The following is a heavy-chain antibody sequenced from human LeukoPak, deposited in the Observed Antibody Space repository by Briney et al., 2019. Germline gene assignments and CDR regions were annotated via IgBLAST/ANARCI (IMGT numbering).Heavy chain of an antibody. J-gene: IGHJ6*02. CDR3: ARDVVAATQTLSYGMDV. D-gene: IGHD2-15*01. V-gene: IGHV3-33*01. CDR1: GFTFSSFG. CDR2: VWYDGSNK. Sequence: GGSLRLSCAASGFTFSSFGIHWVRQAPGKGLEWVAIVWYDGSNKYYADSVKGRFTISRDNSKNTLYLQMNGLRAEDTAVYYCARDVVAATQTLSYGMDVWGQGTTVTVSS.